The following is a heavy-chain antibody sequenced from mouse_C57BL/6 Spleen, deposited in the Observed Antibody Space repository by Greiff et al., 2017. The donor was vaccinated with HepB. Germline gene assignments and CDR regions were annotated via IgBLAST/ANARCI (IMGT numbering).Heavy chain of an antibody. CDR2: IDPSDSDP. V-gene: IGHV1-52*01. J-gene: IGHJ1*03. Sequence: QVQLQQPGAELVRPGSSVKLSCKASGYTFTSYCMHWVKQRPIQGLEWIGNIDPSDSDPHYNQKFKDKAKLTVDKSSSTAYMKLSSLPSEDSAVYYCARSAVITTVVADFDVWGTGTTVTVSS. CDR3: ARSAVITTVVADFDV. D-gene: IGHD1-1*01. CDR1: GYTFTSYC.